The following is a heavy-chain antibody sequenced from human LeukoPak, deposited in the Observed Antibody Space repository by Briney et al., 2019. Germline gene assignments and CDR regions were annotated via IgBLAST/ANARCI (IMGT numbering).Heavy chain of an antibody. CDR3: ARAARIAVAARMYYFDY. D-gene: IGHD6-19*01. CDR1: GGTFSSYA. J-gene: IGHJ4*02. V-gene: IGHV1-69*01. CDR2: IIPIFGTA. Sequence: GASVKVSCKASGGTFSSYAISWVRQSPGQGLEWMGGIIPIFGTANYAQKFQGRVTITADESTSTAYMELSSLRSEDTAVYYCARAARIAVAARMYYFDYWGQGTLVTVSS.